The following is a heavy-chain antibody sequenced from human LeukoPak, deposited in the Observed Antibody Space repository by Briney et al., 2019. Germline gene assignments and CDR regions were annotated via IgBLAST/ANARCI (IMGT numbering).Heavy chain of an antibody. CDR1: GGSFSGYY. D-gene: IGHD3-22*01. J-gene: IGHJ3*02. V-gene: IGHV4-34*01. Sequence: KPSETLSLTCAVYGGSFSGYYWSWIRQPPGKGLEWIGYIYHSGSTYYNPSLKSRVTISVDRSKNQFSLKLSSVTAADTAVYYCARNNPNYYDSSGYANHDAFDIWGQGTMVTVSS. CDR2: IYHSGST. CDR3: ARNNPNYYDSSGYANHDAFDI.